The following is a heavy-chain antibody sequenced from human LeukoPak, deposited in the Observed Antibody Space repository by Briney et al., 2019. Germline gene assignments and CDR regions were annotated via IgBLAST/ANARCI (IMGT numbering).Heavy chain of an antibody. D-gene: IGHD3-10*01. CDR1: GFTASSYA. CDR3: AKSGGLSGSGRLGMDV. V-gene: IGHV3-23*01. J-gene: IGHJ6*02. Sequence: GGSLRLSCAASGFTASSYAMSWVRQAPGKGLEWVSAISGSGGSTYYADSVKGRFTISRDNSINTLYLQMSSLRAEDAAVYYCAKSGGLSGSGRLGMDVWGQGTTVTVSS. CDR2: ISGSGGST.